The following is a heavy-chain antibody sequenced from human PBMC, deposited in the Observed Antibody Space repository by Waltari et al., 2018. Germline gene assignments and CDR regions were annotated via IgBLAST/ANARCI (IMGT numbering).Heavy chain of an antibody. D-gene: IGHD3-16*02. J-gene: IGHJ4*02. CDR3: ARVGRYPRERLDY. Sequence: QVQLQQWGAGLLKPSETLSLTCAVYGGSFRGYYWSWIRQPPGKGLEWIGEINHSGSTNYNPSLKSRVTISVDTSKNQFSLKLSSVTAADTAVYYCARVGRYPRERLDYWGQGTLVTVSS. V-gene: IGHV4-34*01. CDR1: GGSFRGYY. CDR2: INHSGST.